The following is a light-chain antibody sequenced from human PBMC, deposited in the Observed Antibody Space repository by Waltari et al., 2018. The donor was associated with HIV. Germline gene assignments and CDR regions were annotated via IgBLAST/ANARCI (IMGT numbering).Light chain of an antibody. CDR1: QSVSSY. V-gene: IGKV3-11*01. CDR3: QQRSNWRET. Sequence: EILLTQSPATLSLSPGERATLSCRASQSVSSYLAWYQQKPGQAPRRLIYDASNRATGIPARFSGSGSGTDVTLTISSLEPEDFAVYYCQQRSNWRETFGPGTKVEIK. J-gene: IGKJ3*01. CDR2: DAS.